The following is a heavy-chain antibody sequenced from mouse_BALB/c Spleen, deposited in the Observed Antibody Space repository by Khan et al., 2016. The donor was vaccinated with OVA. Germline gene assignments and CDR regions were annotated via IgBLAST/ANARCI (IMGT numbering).Heavy chain of an antibody. D-gene: IGHD3-3*01. CDR1: GYSFTTYY. CDR2: IDPFNGDT. CDR3: ARGTFDY. V-gene: IGHV1S135*01. Sequence: VQLQQSGPELMKPGASVNISCKASGYSFTTYYIHWVKQSRGKSLEWIGYIDPFNGDTDYNQKFKGQATLTVDKSSNTAYMHLSSLTSEDSAVYYCARGTFDYWGQGTLVTVSA. J-gene: IGHJ3*01.